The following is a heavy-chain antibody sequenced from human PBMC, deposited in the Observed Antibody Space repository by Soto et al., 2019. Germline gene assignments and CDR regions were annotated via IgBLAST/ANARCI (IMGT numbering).Heavy chain of an antibody. J-gene: IGHJ4*02. CDR2: ISGSGGST. Sequence: EVQLLESGGGLVQPGGSLRLSCAASGFTFSSYAMSWVRQAPGKGLEWVSAISGSGGSTYYADSVKGRFTISRDNSKNTLYLQINSLRAEDTAVYYCAKVNSYYYDSSGYYDYWGQGTLVTVSS. V-gene: IGHV3-23*01. CDR1: GFTFSSYA. CDR3: AKVNSYYYDSSGYYDY. D-gene: IGHD3-22*01.